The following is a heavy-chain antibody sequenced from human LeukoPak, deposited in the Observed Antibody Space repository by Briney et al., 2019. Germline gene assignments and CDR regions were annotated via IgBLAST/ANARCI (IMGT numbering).Heavy chain of an antibody. Sequence: SETLSLTCTVSGGSISSSSYYWGWIRQPPGKGLEWIGSIYYSGSTYYTPSLKSRVTISVDTSKNQFSLKLSSVTAADTAVYYCAREGAAYYDSSLSAFDIWGQGTMVTVSS. CDR1: GGSISSSSYY. CDR2: IYYSGST. D-gene: IGHD3-22*01. J-gene: IGHJ3*02. V-gene: IGHV4-39*07. CDR3: AREGAAYYDSSLSAFDI.